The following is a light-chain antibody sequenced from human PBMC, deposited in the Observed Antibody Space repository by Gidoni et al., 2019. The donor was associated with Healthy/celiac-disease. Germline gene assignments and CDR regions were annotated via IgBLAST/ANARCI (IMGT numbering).Light chain of an antibody. CDR2: AAS. Sequence: DIQMTQYPSSLSASVGDRVTITCRASQGISSYLNWYQQKPGKAPKLLIYAASSLQSGVPSRFSGSGSGTDFTLTISSLQPEDFATYYCQQSYSTPPTFGQGTKLEIK. CDR1: QGISSY. J-gene: IGKJ2*01. CDR3: QQSYSTPPT. V-gene: IGKV1-39*01.